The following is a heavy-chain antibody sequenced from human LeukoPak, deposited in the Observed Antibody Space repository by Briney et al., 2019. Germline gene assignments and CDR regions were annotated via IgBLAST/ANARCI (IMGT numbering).Heavy chain of an antibody. CDR2: IYYGGTT. CDR3: ARDAGHQLSRRNYYAMDV. V-gene: IGHV4-39*07. CDR1: GGSISSSSYY. D-gene: IGHD2-2*01. J-gene: IGHJ6*02. Sequence: PSETLSLTCTVSGGSISSSSYYWGWLRQPPGKGLEWIGSIYYGGTTYYNSSLKSRVTISVDISKNQFSLKVSPVTAADTALYYCARDAGHQLSRRNYYAMDVWGQGTTVTVSS.